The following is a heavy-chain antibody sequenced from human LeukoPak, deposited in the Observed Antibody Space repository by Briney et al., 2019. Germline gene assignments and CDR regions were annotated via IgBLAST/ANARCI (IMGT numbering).Heavy chain of an antibody. D-gene: IGHD1-26*01. CDR3: ARENSGSYY. Sequence: SETLSLTCAVSGGSISSYYWSWIRQPPGKGLEWIGYIYYSGSTNYNPSLKSRVTISVDMSKNQFSLKLSSVTAADTAVYYCARENSGSYYWGQGTLVTVSS. CDR1: GGSISSYY. J-gene: IGHJ4*02. CDR2: IYYSGST. V-gene: IGHV4-59*12.